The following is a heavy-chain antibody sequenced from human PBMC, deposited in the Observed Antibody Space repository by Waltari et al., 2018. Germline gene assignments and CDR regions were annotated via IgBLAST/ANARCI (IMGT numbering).Heavy chain of an antibody. D-gene: IGHD1-26*01. J-gene: IGHJ4*02. CDR3: AREPGRGWELEYFDY. CDR2: IIPSCGTA. V-gene: IGHV1-69*01. Sequence: QVQLVQSGAEVKKPGSSVKVSCKASGGTFSSYAISWVRPAPGQGLEWMGGIIPSCGTANYAQKCQGRVTMTADESTSTAYMELNSLRAEDTAVYYCAREPGRGWELEYFDYWGQGTLVTVSS. CDR1: GGTFSSYA.